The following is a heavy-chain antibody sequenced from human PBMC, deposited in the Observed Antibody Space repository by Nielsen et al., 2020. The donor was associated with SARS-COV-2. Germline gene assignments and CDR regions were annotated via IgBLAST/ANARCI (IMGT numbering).Heavy chain of an antibody. D-gene: IGHD3-3*01. Sequence: ASVKVSCKASGYTFTSYGISWVRQAPGQGLEWMGWISAYNGNTNYAQKLQGRVTMTTDTSTSTAYMELRSLRSDDTAVYYCARAGRGWSGYYYADYWGQGTLVTVSS. CDR1: GYTFTSYG. J-gene: IGHJ4*02. CDR3: ARAGRGWSGYYYADY. CDR2: ISAYNGNT. V-gene: IGHV1-18*01.